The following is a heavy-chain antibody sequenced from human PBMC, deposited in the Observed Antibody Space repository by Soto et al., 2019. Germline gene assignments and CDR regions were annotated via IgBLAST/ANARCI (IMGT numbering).Heavy chain of an antibody. V-gene: IGHV1-18*01. D-gene: IGHD6-19*01. J-gene: IGHJ5*02. CDR1: GYTFTSYG. Sequence: QVQLVQSGAEVKKPGASVKVSCKASGYTFTSYGISWVRQAPGQGLEWMGWISAYNGNTNYAQKLQGRVTMTTDTSTSKAYMELRSLRSDDTAVYYCVRAIGIAVAPLWFDPWGQGTLVTVSS. CDR2: ISAYNGNT. CDR3: VRAIGIAVAPLWFDP.